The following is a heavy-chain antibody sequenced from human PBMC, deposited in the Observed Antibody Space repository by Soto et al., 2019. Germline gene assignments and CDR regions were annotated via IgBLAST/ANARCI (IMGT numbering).Heavy chain of an antibody. CDR3: VRYCSTTLCNGVATRTFDY. J-gene: IGHJ4*02. Sequence: GGSLRLSCAASRFTFSTYEMSWVRQAPGKGLEWVSYISTSGSTVYYADSVKGRFTISRDNTRNSLYLQMNSLRDEDTALYYCVRYCSTTLCNGVATRTFDYWGQGTLVTVSS. D-gene: IGHD2-2*01. V-gene: IGHV3-48*03. CDR1: RFTFSTYE. CDR2: ISTSGSTV.